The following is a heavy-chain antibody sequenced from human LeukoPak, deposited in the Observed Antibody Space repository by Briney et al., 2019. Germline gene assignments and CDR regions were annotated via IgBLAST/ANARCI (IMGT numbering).Heavy chain of an antibody. V-gene: IGHV3-11*01. CDR2: ISSSGGTI. Sequence: GGSLRLSCAASGFTFSDYYMSWICQAPGKGLEWVSYISSSGGTIYYADSVKGRFTISRDNAKNSLYLQMNSLRADDTAVYYCARGDYSSSWSHYFDYWGQGTLVTVSS. D-gene: IGHD6-13*01. CDR3: ARGDYSSSWSHYFDY. J-gene: IGHJ4*02. CDR1: GFTFSDYY.